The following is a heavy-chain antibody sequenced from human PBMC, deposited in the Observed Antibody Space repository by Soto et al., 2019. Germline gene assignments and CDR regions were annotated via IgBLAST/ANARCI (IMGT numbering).Heavy chain of an antibody. Sequence: ASVKVSCKVSGYTLTELSMHGVRQAPGKGLEWMGGFDPEDGETIYAQKFQGRVTMTEDTSTDTAYMELSSLRSEDTAVYYCATGSGYDSSGYYYPMGYWGQGTLVTVSS. CDR1: GYTLTELS. V-gene: IGHV1-24*01. D-gene: IGHD3-22*01. J-gene: IGHJ4*02. CDR3: ATGSGYDSSGYYYPMGY. CDR2: FDPEDGET.